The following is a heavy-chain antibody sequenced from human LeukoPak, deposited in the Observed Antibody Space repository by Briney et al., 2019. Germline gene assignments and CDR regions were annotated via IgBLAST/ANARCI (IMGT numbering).Heavy chain of an antibody. Sequence: GGSLGLSCAASGFTFSSYAMHWVRQAPGKGLEWVAVISYDGSNKYYADSVKGRFTISRDNSKNTLYLQMNSLRAEDTAVYYCARDAKGQLEDYWGQGTLVTVSS. CDR2: ISYDGSNK. CDR3: ARDAKGQLEDY. D-gene: IGHD6-13*01. J-gene: IGHJ4*02. V-gene: IGHV3-30-3*01. CDR1: GFTFSSYA.